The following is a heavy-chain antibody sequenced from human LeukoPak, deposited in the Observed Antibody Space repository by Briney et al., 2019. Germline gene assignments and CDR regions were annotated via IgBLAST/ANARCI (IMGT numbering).Heavy chain of an antibody. CDR1: GGSISSYY. V-gene: IGHV4-59*12. D-gene: IGHD3-10*01. CDR3: ARVDYGSGTGDWFDP. CDR2: IYYSGST. Sequence: SETLSLTCTVSGGSISSYYWSWIRQPPGKGLEWIGYIYYSGSTNYNPSLKSRVTMSVDTSKNQFSLKLSSVTAADTAVYYCARVDYGSGTGDWFDPWGQGTLVTVSS. J-gene: IGHJ5*02.